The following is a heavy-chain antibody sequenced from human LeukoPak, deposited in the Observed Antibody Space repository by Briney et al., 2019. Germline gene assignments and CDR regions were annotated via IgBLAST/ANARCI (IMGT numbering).Heavy chain of an antibody. CDR1: GYTFTNYG. Sequence: ASVKVSCKASGYTFTNYGISWVRQAPGQGLEWMGWISAYNGNTNYAQKVQGRVTMTRDTSTSTVYMELSSLRSEDTAVYYCARELQLGGSGHAGSLGDAFDIWGQGTMVTVSS. CDR2: ISAYNGNT. D-gene: IGHD7-27*01. CDR3: ARELQLGGSGHAGSLGDAFDI. V-gene: IGHV1-18*04. J-gene: IGHJ3*02.